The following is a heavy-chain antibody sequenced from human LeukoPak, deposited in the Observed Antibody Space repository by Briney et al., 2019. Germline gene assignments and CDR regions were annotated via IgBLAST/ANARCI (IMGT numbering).Heavy chain of an antibody. CDR2: IYTSGST. CDR1: GGSISSYY. Sequence: SETLSLTCTVSGGSISSYYWSWIRQPAGKGLEWIGRIYTSGSTNYNPSLKSRVTMSVDTSKNQFSLKLSSVTAADTAVYYCARENTAMGYYYYMDVWGKGTTVTVSS. J-gene: IGHJ6*03. D-gene: IGHD5-18*01. V-gene: IGHV4-4*07. CDR3: ARENTAMGYYYYMDV.